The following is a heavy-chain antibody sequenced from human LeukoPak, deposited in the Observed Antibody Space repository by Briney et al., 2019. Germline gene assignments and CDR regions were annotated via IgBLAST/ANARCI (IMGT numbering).Heavy chain of an antibody. J-gene: IGHJ4*02. CDR1: AGSISSSSHH. CDR2: IYYGRTA. D-gene: IGHD3-3*01. CDR3: VRHDGRGGNTMGALDS. Sequence: SETLSLTCTVSAGSISSSSHHWGWIRQSPGKGLEWIGAIYYGRTAYYNPSLNSRVTISVATSTNQFSLQLNSVTAADTAVYYCVRHDGRGGNTMGALDSWGQGSLVTVSS. V-gene: IGHV4-39*01.